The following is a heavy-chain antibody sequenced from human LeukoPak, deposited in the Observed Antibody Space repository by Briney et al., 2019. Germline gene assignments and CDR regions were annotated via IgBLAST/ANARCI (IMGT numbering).Heavy chain of an antibody. CDR3: ARAREFSSSSGRAYYFDY. D-gene: IGHD6-6*01. CDR1: GGSISSSNW. CDR2: IYHSGST. J-gene: IGHJ4*02. V-gene: IGHV4-4*02. Sequence: SGTLSLTCAVSGGSISSSNWWSWVRQPPGKGLEWIGEIYHSGSTNYNPSLKSRVTISLDTSKNQFSLKLSPVTAADTAVYYCARAREFSSSSGRAYYFDYWGQGTLVTVSS.